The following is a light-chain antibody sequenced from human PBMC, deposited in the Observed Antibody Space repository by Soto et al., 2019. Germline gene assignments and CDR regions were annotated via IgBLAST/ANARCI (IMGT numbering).Light chain of an antibody. V-gene: IGKV3-15*01. CDR1: QSVSSN. CDR2: GAS. CDR3: QHYNNRPLT. J-gene: IGKJ4*01. Sequence: EIVMTQSPATLSVSPGERATLSCRASQSVSSNLAGYQQKPGQDTRLLIYGASTRATGIPARFSGIGSGTEFTLTISSLQSEDFAVYYCQHYNNRPLTFGGGTKVDIK.